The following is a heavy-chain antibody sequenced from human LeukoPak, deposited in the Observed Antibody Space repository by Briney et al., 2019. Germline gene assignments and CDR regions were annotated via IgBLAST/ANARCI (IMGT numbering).Heavy chain of an antibody. CDR2: ISSNGGST. Sequence: PGGSLRLSCAASGFTFSSYAMHWVRQAPGKGLEYVSAISSNGGSTYYANSVKGRFTISRDNSKNTLYLQMGSLRSEGTDVYYCATFLAPYSFAYGGQGPLATVPS. CDR3: ATFLAPYSFAY. D-gene: IGHD2/OR15-2a*01. V-gene: IGHV3-64*01. CDR1: GFTFSSYA. J-gene: IGHJ4*02.